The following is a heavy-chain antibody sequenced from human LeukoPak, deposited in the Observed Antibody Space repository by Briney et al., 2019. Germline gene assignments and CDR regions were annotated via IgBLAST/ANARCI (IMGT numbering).Heavy chain of an antibody. D-gene: IGHD4-17*01. CDR3: ARRSGSGDSPRPFDY. CDR1: GGPISSWSYF. CDR2: IDYSGST. J-gene: IGHJ4*02. Sequence: SGTLSLTCTVSGGPISSWSYFWGWIRQPPGKGLEWIGTIDYSGSTYHNPSLKSRVSISVDTSKNQFSLKVSSVTAADTAMYYCARRSGSGDSPRPFDYWGQGTLVTVSS. V-gene: IGHV4-39*01.